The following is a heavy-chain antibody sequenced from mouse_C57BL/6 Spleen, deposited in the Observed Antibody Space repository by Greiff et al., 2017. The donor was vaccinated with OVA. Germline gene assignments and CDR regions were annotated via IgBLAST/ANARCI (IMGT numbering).Heavy chain of an antibody. Sequence: QVQLQQPGAELVKPGASVKLSCKASGYTFTSYWMQWVKQRPGQGLEWIGEIDPSDSYTNYNQKFKGKATLTVDTSSSTAYMQLSSLTSEDSAVSYCERRVTVEATSDYWGQGTTLTVSS. CDR2: IDPSDSYT. CDR3: ERRVTVEATSDY. J-gene: IGHJ2*01. D-gene: IGHD1-1*01. CDR1: GYTFTSYW. V-gene: IGHV1-50*01.